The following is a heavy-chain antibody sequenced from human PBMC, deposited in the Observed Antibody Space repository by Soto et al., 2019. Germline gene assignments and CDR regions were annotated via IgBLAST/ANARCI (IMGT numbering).Heavy chain of an antibody. V-gene: IGHV3-15*07. CDR2: IKTNTEGGTT. Sequence: EVQLVESGGGFIYPGGSLRLSCAASCLTISNAWMNWFRQAPGKGLEWVGRIKTNTEGGTTDYAAAVKGRFTVSRDDSKNTLYLQMNSLKTEDTAVYYCTTGSVEGVWGQGTTVTVSS. D-gene: IGHD2-15*01. CDR3: TTGSVEGV. J-gene: IGHJ6*02. CDR1: CLTISNAW.